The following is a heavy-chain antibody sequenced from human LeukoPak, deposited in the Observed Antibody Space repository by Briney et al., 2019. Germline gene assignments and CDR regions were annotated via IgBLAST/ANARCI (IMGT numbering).Heavy chain of an antibody. V-gene: IGHV4-34*01. CDR3: ARGGHSNHDPFDY. J-gene: IGHJ4*02. Sequence: PSETLSLTCDVLGGPFSGYYWSWIRQPPRRRLEWIGEISQFGSTDYNPSLKSRVTISVDTSRGRFSLKVTSVTAADTAVYYCARGGHSNHDPFDYWGQGTLVTVSS. D-gene: IGHD4-11*01. CDR1: GGPFSGYY. CDR2: ISQFGST.